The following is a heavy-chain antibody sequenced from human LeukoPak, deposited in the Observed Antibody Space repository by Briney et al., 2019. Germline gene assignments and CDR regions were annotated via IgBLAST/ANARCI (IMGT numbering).Heavy chain of an antibody. J-gene: IGHJ4*02. CDR3: ARRQWGLDY. CDR2: ISPDGTTS. V-gene: IGHV3-11*01. Sequence: GGSLRLSCAAAGFTFSDHYMTWIRQAPGKALEWVSYISPDGTTSYYADSLKGRFTVSRDNAKNSLYLQMNSLSAEDTAVYFCARRQWGLDYWGQGALVTVSS. D-gene: IGHD1-26*01. CDR1: GFTFSDHY.